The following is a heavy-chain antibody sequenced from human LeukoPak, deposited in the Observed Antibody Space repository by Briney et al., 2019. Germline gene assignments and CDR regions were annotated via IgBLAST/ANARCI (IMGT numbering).Heavy chain of an antibody. D-gene: IGHD6-19*01. V-gene: IGHV1-18*01. J-gene: IGHJ4*02. CDR3: ASSPTGYSSGWYEEGYFDY. CDR1: GYTFTSYA. CDR2: ISAYNGNT. Sequence: ASVKVSCKASGYTFTSYAIHWVRQAPGQGLEWMGWISAYNGNTNYAQKLQGRVTMTTDTSTSTAYMELRSLRSDDTAVYYCASSPTGYSSGWYEEGYFDYWGQGALVTVSS.